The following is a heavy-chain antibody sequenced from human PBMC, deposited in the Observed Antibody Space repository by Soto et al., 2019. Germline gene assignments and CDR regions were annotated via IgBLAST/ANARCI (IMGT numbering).Heavy chain of an antibody. CDR3: ARQELWLGNYYYYGMDV. D-gene: IGHD6-19*01. Sequence: PGESLKISCKGSGYSFTSYWIGWVRQMPGKGLEWMGIIYPGDSDTRYSPSFQGQVTISADKSISTAYLQWSSLKASDTAMYYCARQELWLGNYYYYGMDVWGQGTTVTVSS. V-gene: IGHV5-51*01. CDR2: IYPGDSDT. CDR1: GYSFTSYW. J-gene: IGHJ6*02.